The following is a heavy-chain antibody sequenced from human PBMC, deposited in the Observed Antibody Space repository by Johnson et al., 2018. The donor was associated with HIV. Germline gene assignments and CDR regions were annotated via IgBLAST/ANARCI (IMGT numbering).Heavy chain of an antibody. J-gene: IGHJ3*02. Sequence: EQLVESGGGVVRPGGSLRLSCAASGFTFDDYGMSWVRQAPGKGLKWVSGINWNGGSTGYADSVKGRFTISRDNAKNSLYLQMNSLRADDTALYYCARGLAYCGGDCSNAFDIWGQGTMVTVSS. CDR2: INWNGGST. D-gene: IGHD2-21*02. CDR3: ARGLAYCGGDCSNAFDI. V-gene: IGHV3-20*04. CDR1: GFTFDDYG.